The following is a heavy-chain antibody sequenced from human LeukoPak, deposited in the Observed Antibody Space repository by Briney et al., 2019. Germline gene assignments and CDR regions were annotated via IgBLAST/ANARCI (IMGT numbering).Heavy chain of an antibody. J-gene: IGHJ6*02. Sequence: GGSLRLSCAASGFTFSSYAMHWVRKAPGKGLEWVAVISYDGSNKYYADSVKGRFTISRDNSKNTLYLQMNSLRAEDTAVYYCARDATRAFNYYYYYGMDVWGQGTTVTVSS. V-gene: IGHV3-30-3*01. CDR1: GFTFSSYA. CDR2: ISYDGSNK. CDR3: ARDATRAFNYYYYYGMDV. D-gene: IGHD1-1*01.